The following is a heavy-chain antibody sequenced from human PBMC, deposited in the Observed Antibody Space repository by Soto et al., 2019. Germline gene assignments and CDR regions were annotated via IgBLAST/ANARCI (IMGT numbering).Heavy chain of an antibody. CDR1: VGSFSSGSYY. J-gene: IGHJ4*02. CDR2: IYYSGST. CDR3: ATLWFGELLEQSFDY. Sequence: PSETLSLTGTVSVGSFSSGSYYWSWILQPPGKGLEWIGYIYYSGSTNYNPSLKSRVTISVDTSKNQFSLKLSSVTAADTAVYYCATLWFGELLEQSFDYWGQGTLVTVSS. D-gene: IGHD3-10*01. V-gene: IGHV4-61*01.